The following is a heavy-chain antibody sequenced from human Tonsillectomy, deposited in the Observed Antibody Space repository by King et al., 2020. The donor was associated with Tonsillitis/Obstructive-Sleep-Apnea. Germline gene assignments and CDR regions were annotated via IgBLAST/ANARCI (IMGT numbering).Heavy chain of an antibody. CDR3: ARNIAAAGISWFDP. CDR1: DGSISSGGYS. D-gene: IGHD6-13*01. V-gene: IGHV4-30-2*01. J-gene: IGHJ5*02. Sequence: QLQESGSGLVKPSQTLSLTCAVSDGSISSGGYSWSWIRQPPGKGLEWIGYIYHSGSTYYNPSLKSRVSISIDRSKNQISLKLSSVTAADTAVYYCARNIAAAGISWFDPWGQGTLVIVSS. CDR2: IYHSGST.